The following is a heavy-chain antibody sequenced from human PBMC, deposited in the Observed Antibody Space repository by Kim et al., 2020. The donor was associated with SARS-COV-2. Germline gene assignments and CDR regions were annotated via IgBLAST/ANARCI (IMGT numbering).Heavy chain of an antibody. Sequence: VKGRFTISRDNSKNPLYLQMNSLRAEDTAVYYCAKDQGYCSSTSCPPLGYWGQGTLVTVSS. CDR3: AKDQGYCSSTSCPPLGY. D-gene: IGHD2-2*01. J-gene: IGHJ4*02. V-gene: IGHV3-23*01.